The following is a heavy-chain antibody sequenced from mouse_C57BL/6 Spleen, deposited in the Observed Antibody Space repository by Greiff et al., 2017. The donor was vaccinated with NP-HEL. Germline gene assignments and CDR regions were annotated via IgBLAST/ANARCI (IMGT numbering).Heavy chain of an antibody. D-gene: IGHD1-1*01. Sequence: QVQLQQSGAELARPGASVKLSCKASGYTFTSYGISWVKQRTGQGLEWIGEIYPRSGNTYYNEKFKGKATLTADKSSSTAYMELRSLTSEDSAVYFCARGGIYYGSSNAMDYWGQGTSVTVSS. J-gene: IGHJ4*01. CDR2: IYPRSGNT. CDR1: GYTFTSYG. V-gene: IGHV1-81*01. CDR3: ARGGIYYGSSNAMDY.